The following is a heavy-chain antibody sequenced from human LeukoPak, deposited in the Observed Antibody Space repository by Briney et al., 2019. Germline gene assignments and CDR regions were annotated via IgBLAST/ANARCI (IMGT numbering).Heavy chain of an antibody. CDR3: ARGPLRYCSTTSCDPFDY. Sequence: GGSLRLSCVASGFTFSDYYMSWIRQAPGKGLEWVSHIGSTAYYADSVKGRFTISRDNAKNSLYLQMNSLRAEDTAVYYCARGPLRYCSTTSCDPFDYWGQGTLVTVSS. CDR2: IGSTA. J-gene: IGHJ4*02. D-gene: IGHD2-2*01. V-gene: IGHV3-11*04. CDR1: GFTFSDYY.